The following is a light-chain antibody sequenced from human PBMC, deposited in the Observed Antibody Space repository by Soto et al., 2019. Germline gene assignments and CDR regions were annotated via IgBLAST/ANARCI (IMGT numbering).Light chain of an antibody. CDR1: SSNIGAGYD. CDR3: CSFAGSNSGV. V-gene: IGLV1-40*01. J-gene: IGLJ7*01. Sequence: QSVLTQPPSVSGAPGQRVTISCTGSSSNIGAGYDVHWYQQLPGTAPKLMIYEATRRPSGISNRFSGSKSGNTASLTISGLQAEDEADYYCCSFAGSNSGVFGGGTQLTVL. CDR2: EAT.